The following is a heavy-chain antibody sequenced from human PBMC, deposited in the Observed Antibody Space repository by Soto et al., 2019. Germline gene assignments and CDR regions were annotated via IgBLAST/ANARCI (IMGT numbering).Heavy chain of an antibody. CDR2: ISAYSGHT. CDR1: GYTFTNSG. Sequence: QVQLVQSGAEVKKPGASVTVSCKASGYTFTNSGINWVRQAPGQGLEWMGWISAYSGHTNYAQKLQDRVTMTTDTSTSTAYMELRSLRSDDTAVYYCARRPHLADNVELDYWGQGTLVTVSS. D-gene: IGHD6-19*01. V-gene: IGHV1-18*01. CDR3: ARRPHLADNVELDY. J-gene: IGHJ4*02.